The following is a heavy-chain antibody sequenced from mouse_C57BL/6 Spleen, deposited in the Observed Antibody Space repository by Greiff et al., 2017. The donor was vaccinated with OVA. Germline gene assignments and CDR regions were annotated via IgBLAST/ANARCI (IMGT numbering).Heavy chain of an antibody. CDR3: ARYPRDSSGPLYAMDY. CDR1: GYTFTSYW. V-gene: IGHV1-72*01. Sequence: VQLQQPGAELVKPGASVKLSCKASGYTFTSYWMHWVKQRPGRGLEWIGRIDPNSGGNKYNEKFKSKATLTVDKPSSTAYMQLSSLTSEDSAFYYCARYPRDSSGPLYAMDYWGQGTSVTVSS. J-gene: IGHJ4*01. CDR2: IDPNSGGN. D-gene: IGHD3-2*02.